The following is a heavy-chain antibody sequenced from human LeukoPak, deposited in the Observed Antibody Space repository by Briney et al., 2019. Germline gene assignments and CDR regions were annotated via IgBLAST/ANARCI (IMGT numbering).Heavy chain of an antibody. CDR2: MNPNSGNT. Sequence: GASVKVSCKASGYTFTSYDINWVRQATAQGLEWMGWMNPNSGNTGYAQKFQGRVTITRNTSISTAYMELSSLRSEDTAVYYCATSGSYLYYFDYWGQGTLVTVSS. V-gene: IGHV1-8*03. CDR1: GYTFTSYD. J-gene: IGHJ4*02. D-gene: IGHD1-26*01. CDR3: ATSGSYLYYFDY.